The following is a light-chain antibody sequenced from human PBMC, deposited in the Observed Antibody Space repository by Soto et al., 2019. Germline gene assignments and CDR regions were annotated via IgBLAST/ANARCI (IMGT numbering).Light chain of an antibody. CDR1: QTISTY. J-gene: IGKJ2*01. CDR3: QKSSSIPYT. CDR2: AAS. Sequence: DIQMTQSPSSLSASVGDRVTITCRASQTISTYLNRYQQNPGKAPKLLIYAASNLQNGVPSRFSGSGSGTGFTLTISSLQPEDFATYYCQKSSSIPYTFGQGTKLEIK. V-gene: IGKV1-39*01.